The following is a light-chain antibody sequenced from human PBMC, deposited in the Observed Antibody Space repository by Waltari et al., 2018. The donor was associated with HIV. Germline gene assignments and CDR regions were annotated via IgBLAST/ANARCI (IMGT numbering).Light chain of an antibody. CDR3: QTWDSTTGV. Sequence: SFELTQPPSLSVSPGQTVNISCPGDKLGETYVCWYQQKSGQSPVRVMFQDRKRPSGIPERFSGSNSGNTATLTISGTQPIDEGDYYCQTWDSTTGVFGTGTRLTVL. CDR2: QDR. J-gene: IGLJ1*01. V-gene: IGLV3-1*01. CDR1: KLGETY.